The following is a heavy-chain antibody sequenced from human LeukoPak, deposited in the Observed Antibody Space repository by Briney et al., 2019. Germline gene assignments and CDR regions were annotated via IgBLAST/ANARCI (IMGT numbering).Heavy chain of an antibody. CDR3: ARVMGPGVIDDAFDI. V-gene: IGHV4-59*01. J-gene: IGHJ3*02. D-gene: IGHD2-21*01. Sequence: SETLSLTCSVSGDSPTSYYWSWIRQSPGKGLEWIGYIYYTGATEYNPSLKSRVTISIDTSKNRFSLKLMSVTAADPAVYFCARVMGPGVIDDAFDIWGQGTMVTVSS. CDR1: GDSPTSYY. CDR2: IYYTGAT.